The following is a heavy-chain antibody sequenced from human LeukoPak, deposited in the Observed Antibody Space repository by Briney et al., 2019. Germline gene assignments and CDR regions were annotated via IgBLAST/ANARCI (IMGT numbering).Heavy chain of an antibody. CDR2: ISGSGGST. V-gene: IGHV3-23*01. CDR1: GFTFSSYA. Sequence: GGSLRLSCAASGFTFSSYAVSWVRQAPGKGLDWVSAISGSGGSTYYADSVKGRFTISRDNSKNTLYLQMNSLRADDTAVYYCAKGRDYFGLFDSWSQGTLVTVSS. D-gene: IGHD3-10*01. CDR3: AKGRDYFGLFDS. J-gene: IGHJ4*02.